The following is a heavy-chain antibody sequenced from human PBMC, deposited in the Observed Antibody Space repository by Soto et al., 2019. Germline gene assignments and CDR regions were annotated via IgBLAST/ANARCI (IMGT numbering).Heavy chain of an antibody. CDR1: GFSFSSYE. CDR2: ISISGDTI. CDR3: ARKGPYNWFDP. Sequence: EVQLVEAGGGLVQPGGSLRLSCTASGFSFSSYEMKWGRPGPGEGLEWVSDISISGDTIYYADSVKGRFTISRDNAKNSLYLQMNSLRAEDTAIYYCARKGPYNWFDPWGQGTLVTVSS. J-gene: IGHJ5*02. V-gene: IGHV3-48*03.